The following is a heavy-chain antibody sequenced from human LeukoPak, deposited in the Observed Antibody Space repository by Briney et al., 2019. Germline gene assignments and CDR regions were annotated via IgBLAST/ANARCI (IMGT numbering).Heavy chain of an antibody. CDR1: GFTFSSYS. CDR2: FSSSSSYI. J-gene: IGHJ5*02. V-gene: IGHV3-21*01. Sequence: PGGSLRLSCAASGFTFSSYSMNWVRPAPGEGLGWVSSFSSSSSYISYADSVQGRFTISRDNAKNSLYLQMNSLRAEDTAVYYCARILTDSSFDPWGQGTLVTVSS. CDR3: ARILTDSSFDP. D-gene: IGHD3-9*01.